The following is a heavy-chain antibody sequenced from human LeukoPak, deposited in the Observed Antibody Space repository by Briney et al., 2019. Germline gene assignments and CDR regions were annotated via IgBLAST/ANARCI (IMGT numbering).Heavy chain of an antibody. D-gene: IGHD3-10*01. Sequence: GESLKISCKGSGYSFTSYWIGWVRQMPGKGLEWMGIIYPGDSDTRYSPSFQGQVTISADKSISTAYLQWSSLKASDTAMYYCATPGVPYYYYYGMDVWGQGTTVTVSS. V-gene: IGHV5-51*01. CDR3: ATPGVPYYYYYGMDV. J-gene: IGHJ6*02. CDR1: GYSFTSYW. CDR2: IYPGDSDT.